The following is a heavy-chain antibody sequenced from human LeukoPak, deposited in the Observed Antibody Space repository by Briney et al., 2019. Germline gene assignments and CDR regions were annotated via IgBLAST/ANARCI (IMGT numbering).Heavy chain of an antibody. D-gene: IGHD6-19*01. CDR1: GYTFTSYD. CDR3: ARDLRTAVAGNWFDP. CDR2: ISAYNGNT. V-gene: IGHV1-18*01. Sequence: ASVKVSCKASGYTFTSYDISWVRQAPGQGLEWMGWISAYNGNTNYAQKFQGRVTMTTDTSTSTAYMELRSLRSDDTAVYYCARDLRTAVAGNWFDPWGQGTLDTVSS. J-gene: IGHJ5*02.